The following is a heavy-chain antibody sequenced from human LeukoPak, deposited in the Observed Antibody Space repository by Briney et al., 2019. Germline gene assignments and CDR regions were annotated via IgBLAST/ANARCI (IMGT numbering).Heavy chain of an antibody. CDR2: ISYDGSNK. D-gene: IGHD3-22*01. Sequence: GGSLRLSCAASGFTFSSYAMHWVRQAPGKGLEWVAVISYDGSNKYYADSVKGRFTISRDNSKNTLYLQMNSLRAEDTAVYYCARAHYYDSSGYYSSYFDYWGREPWSPSPQ. V-gene: IGHV3-30-3*01. J-gene: IGHJ4*02. CDR3: ARAHYYDSSGYYSSYFDY. CDR1: GFTFSSYA.